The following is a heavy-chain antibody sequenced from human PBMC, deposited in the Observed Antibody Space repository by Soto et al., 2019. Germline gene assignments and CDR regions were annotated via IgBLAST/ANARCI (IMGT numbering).Heavy chain of an antibody. Sequence: KPSETLSLTCTVSGGSISSYYWSWIRQPPGKGLEWIGYIYYSGSTNYNPSLKSRVTISVDTSKNQFSLKLSSVTAADTAVYYCARGHEWDCGGDCYSHYYYGMDVWGQGTTVTVSS. CDR1: GGSISSYY. CDR3: ARGHEWDCGGDCYSHYYYGMDV. V-gene: IGHV4-59*01. CDR2: IYYSGST. J-gene: IGHJ6*02. D-gene: IGHD2-21*02.